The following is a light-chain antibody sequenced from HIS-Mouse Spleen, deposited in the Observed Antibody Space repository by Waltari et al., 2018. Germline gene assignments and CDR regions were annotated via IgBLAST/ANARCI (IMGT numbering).Light chain of an antibody. Sequence: QSALTQPASVSGSPGQSITISCPGTSSYVGRSNLVSWYHQHPGKAPKLMIYEGSKRPSGVSNRFSGSKSGNTASLTISGLQAEDEADYYCCSYAGSSTFGVFGGGTKLTVL. CDR3: CSYAGSSTFGV. CDR2: EGS. CDR1: SSYVGRSNL. J-gene: IGLJ3*02. V-gene: IGLV2-23*03.